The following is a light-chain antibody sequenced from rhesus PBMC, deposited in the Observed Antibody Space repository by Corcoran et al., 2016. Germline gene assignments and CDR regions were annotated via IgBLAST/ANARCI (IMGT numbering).Light chain of an antibody. Sequence: DIQMTQSPSSLSASVGDRVTITCRASENVNNYLHWYQQKPGKAPKLLISAASTLQSGVPSRFSGSGSGTDYTFTISSLQPEDVATYYCQQSYGTPLTFGGGTKVEIK. J-gene: IGKJ4*01. CDR2: AAS. CDR1: ENVNNY. V-gene: IGKV1-74*01. CDR3: QQSYGTPLT.